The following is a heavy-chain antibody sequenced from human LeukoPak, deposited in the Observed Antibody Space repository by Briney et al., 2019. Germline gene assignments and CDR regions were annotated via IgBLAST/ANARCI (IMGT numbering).Heavy chain of an antibody. CDR3: ARATESIFWSGYSH. J-gene: IGHJ4*01. V-gene: IGHV3-23*01. CDR1: GFSFSTYA. D-gene: IGHD3-3*01. Sequence: GGSLRLSCAASGFSFSTYAMSWVHQAPGKGLEWVSSISGNGVGTYYADSVKGRFSISRDNSKNTLYLLMDRLRAEDTAVYYCARATESIFWSGYSHWGQGALVTVSS. CDR2: ISGNGVGT.